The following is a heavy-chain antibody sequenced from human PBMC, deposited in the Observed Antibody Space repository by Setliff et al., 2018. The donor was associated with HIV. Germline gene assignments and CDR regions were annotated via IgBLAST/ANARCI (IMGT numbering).Heavy chain of an antibody. J-gene: IGHJ4*02. CDR2: IYYDGSTE. Sequence: GGSLRLSCAVSGFTFSSYTMDWVRQAPGKGLEWVALIYYDGSTEYYADSVKGRFTISRDNSKNTLYLQMNSLRVEDTAVYYCAKERYIYGDLNYFDYWGQGTMVTVSS. D-gene: IGHD5-18*01. V-gene: IGHV3-33*06. CDR3: AKERYIYGDLNYFDY. CDR1: GFTFSSYT.